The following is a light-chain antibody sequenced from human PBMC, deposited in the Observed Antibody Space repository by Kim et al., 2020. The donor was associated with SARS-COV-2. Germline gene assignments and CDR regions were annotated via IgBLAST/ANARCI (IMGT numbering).Light chain of an antibody. Sequence: DIQMTQSPSTLSASVGDRVTITCRASQSISSWLAWYQQKPGKAPKLLIYKASSLESGVPSRFSGSGSGTEFTLTISSLQPDDFATYYCQHGYTFGQGTKLEI. CDR2: KAS. V-gene: IGKV1-5*03. CDR1: QSISSW. J-gene: IGKJ2*01. CDR3: QHGYT.